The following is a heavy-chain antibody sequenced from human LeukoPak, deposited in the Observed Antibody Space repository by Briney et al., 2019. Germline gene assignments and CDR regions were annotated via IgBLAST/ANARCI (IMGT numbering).Heavy chain of an antibody. Sequence: GESLKISCKGSGYSFTSYWIGWVRQMPGKGLEWMGIIYPGDSDTRYSPSFQGQVTISADKSISTAYLQWSSLRASDTAMYYCARRLGYCSGGSCFGNWFDPWGQGTLVTVSS. CDR1: GYSFTSYW. D-gene: IGHD2-15*01. CDR2: IYPGDSDT. V-gene: IGHV5-51*01. J-gene: IGHJ5*02. CDR3: ARRLGYCSGGSCFGNWFDP.